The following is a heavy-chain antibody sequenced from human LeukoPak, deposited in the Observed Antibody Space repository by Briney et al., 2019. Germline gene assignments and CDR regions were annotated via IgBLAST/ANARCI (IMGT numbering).Heavy chain of an antibody. CDR3: ARGDIVVVPAADRSHYYYYMDV. J-gene: IGHJ6*03. Sequence: GASVKVSCKASGYTFTGYYMHWVRQAPGQGLEWMGWINPDSGGTFYAQKFQGRVTMTRDTSISTAYMELSSLRSEDAAVYYCARGDIVVVPAADRSHYYYYMDVWGKGTTVTISS. CDR2: INPDSGGT. V-gene: IGHV1-2*02. D-gene: IGHD2-2*01. CDR1: GYTFTGYY.